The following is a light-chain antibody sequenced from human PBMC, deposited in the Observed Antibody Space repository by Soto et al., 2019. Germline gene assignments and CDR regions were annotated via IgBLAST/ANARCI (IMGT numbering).Light chain of an antibody. CDR3: SSYTSSTTVV. V-gene: IGLV2-14*03. Sequence: QSALAQPASVSGSPGQSITISCTGTSTDVGGYNDVSWYQQHPGKAPKLMLYDVTDRPSGVSNRFSGSKSGNTASLTISGLQAEDEADYYCSSYTSSTTVVFGGGTKLTVL. CDR1: STDVGGYND. J-gene: IGLJ2*01. CDR2: DVT.